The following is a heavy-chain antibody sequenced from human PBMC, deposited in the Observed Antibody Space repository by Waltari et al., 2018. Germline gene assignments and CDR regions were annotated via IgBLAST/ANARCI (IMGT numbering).Heavy chain of an antibody. CDR2: IRSKANSYAT. J-gene: IGHJ4*02. V-gene: IGHV3-73*02. Sequence: EVQLVESGGGLVQPGGSLKLSCAASGFTFSGSAMHWVRQASGKGLEWVGRIRSKANSYATAYAASVKGRFTISRDDSKNTAYLQMNSLKTEDTAVYYCTRPPYYYDLDDDYWGQGTLVTVSS. CDR1: GFTFSGSA. D-gene: IGHD3-22*01. CDR3: TRPPYYYDLDDDY.